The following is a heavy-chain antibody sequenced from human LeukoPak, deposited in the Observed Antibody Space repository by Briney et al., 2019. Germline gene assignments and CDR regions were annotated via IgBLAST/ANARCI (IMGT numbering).Heavy chain of an antibody. J-gene: IGHJ5*02. Sequence: ASVKVSCKASGYTFTNYGISWLRQAPGQGLKWMGWISAYNEKTDFAQNLQGRLTMTIDTSTNTAYMELSSLRSDDTAVYYCARDARQWLPKNWFNPWGQGTLVTVSS. V-gene: IGHV1-18*01. CDR3: ARDARQWLPKNWFNP. CDR2: ISAYNEKT. CDR1: GYTFTNYG. D-gene: IGHD6-19*01.